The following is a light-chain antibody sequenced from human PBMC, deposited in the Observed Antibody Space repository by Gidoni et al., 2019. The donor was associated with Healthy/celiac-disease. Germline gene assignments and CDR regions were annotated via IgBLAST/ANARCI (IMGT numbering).Light chain of an antibody. CDR2: DAS. J-gene: IGKJ3*01. CDR1: QSVSSY. Sequence: EIVLTQSPATLSLSPGERATLSCRASQSVSSYLAWYQQKPGQAPRLLIYDASSGSGTDFTLTISSLEPEDFAVYYCQQRSNWRFTFXPXTKVDIK. V-gene: IGKV3-11*01. CDR3: QQRSNWRFT.